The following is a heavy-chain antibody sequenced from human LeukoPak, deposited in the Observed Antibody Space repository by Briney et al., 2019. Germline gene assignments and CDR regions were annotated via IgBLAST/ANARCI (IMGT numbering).Heavy chain of an antibody. V-gene: IGHV1-46*03. J-gene: IGHJ3*02. CDR3: ARDSQIVPAAAGAFDI. CDR2: ISPSGGST. D-gene: IGHD2-2*01. CDR1: GYTFTSYY. Sequence: ASVKVSCKASGYTFTSYYMHWVRQAPGQGLEWMGIISPSGGSTSYAQKFQGRVTMTRDTSTSTVYMELSSLRSEDTAVYYCARDSQIVPAAAGAFDIWGQGTMVTVSS.